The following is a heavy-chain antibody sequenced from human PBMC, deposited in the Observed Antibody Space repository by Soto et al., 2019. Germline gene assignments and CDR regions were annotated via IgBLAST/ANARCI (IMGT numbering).Heavy chain of an antibody. CDR2: IYPGDSDT. CDR1: GYSFTSYW. V-gene: IGHV5-51*01. CDR3: ARQASKIFGVVKDYYYYYGMDV. J-gene: IGHJ6*02. Sequence: GESLKISCKGSGYSFTSYWIGWVRQMPGKGLEWMGIIYPGDSDTRYSPSFQGQVTISADKSISTAYLQWSSLKASDTAMYYCARQASKIFGVVKDYYYYYGMDVWGQGTTVTVSS. D-gene: IGHD3-3*01.